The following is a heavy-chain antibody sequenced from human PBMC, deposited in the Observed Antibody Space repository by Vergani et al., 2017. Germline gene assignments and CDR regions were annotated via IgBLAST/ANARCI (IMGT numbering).Heavy chain of an antibody. D-gene: IGHD3-16*01. CDR3: ARVGGLGXHDKDYCYYGMDV. J-gene: IGHJ6*02. CDR2: INPNTGGT. V-gene: IGHV1-2*02. Sequence: QVQLVQSGAEVRKPGASVKVSCKASGYTFTDFYMHWVRQAPGQGLEWMGWINPNTGGTNYALKFQGRVTMTRDTSSSTAYMELCRLRSDDTAVYSCARVGGLGXHDKDYCYYGMDVWGRETTVTVSS. CDR1: GYTFTDFY.